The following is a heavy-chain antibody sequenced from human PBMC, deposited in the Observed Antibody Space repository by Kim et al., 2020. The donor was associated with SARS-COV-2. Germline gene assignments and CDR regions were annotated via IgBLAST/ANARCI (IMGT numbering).Heavy chain of an antibody. CDR3: ARDRRWGSSHYEYFQH. J-gene: IGHJ1*01. Sequence: ASVKVSCKASGYTFTGYYMHWVRQAPGQGLEWMGRINPNSGGTNYAQKFQGRVTMTRDTSISTAYMELSRLRSDDTAVYYCARDRRWGSSHYEYFQHWGQGTLVTVSS. CDR1: GYTFTGYY. CDR2: INPNSGGT. D-gene: IGHD3-16*01. V-gene: IGHV1-2*06.